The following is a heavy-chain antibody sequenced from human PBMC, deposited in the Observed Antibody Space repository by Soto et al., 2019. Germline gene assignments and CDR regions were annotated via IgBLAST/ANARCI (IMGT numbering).Heavy chain of an antibody. CDR2: IYFSGET. CDR1: ADSLTRGSYY. V-gene: IGHV4-61*01. CDR3: ARGLQGYGTYYFDH. D-gene: IGHD6-13*01. Sequence: QVQLQESGPRLVKPSGTLSLTCTVSADSLTRGSYYWTWIRQPPGKGLEWIGEIYFSGETKYNPSHSSSASTSIDTSRNQFSLRLTSVSAADTAGYFCARGLQGYGTYYFDHWGQVILVTVSS. J-gene: IGHJ4*02.